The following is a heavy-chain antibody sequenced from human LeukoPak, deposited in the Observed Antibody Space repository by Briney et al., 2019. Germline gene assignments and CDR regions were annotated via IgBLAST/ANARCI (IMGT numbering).Heavy chain of an antibody. J-gene: IGHJ6*02. V-gene: IGHV3-74*01. CDR2: IHSDGSST. CDR3: ARDLEVQDYYYYGMDV. CDR1: GFTFSSHW. D-gene: IGHD1-1*01. Sequence: PGGSLRLSCAASGFTFSSHWMHWVRQAPGKGLVWVSRIHSDGSSTSYADSVKGRFTISRDNAKNTLYLQMNSLRAEDTAVYYCARDLEVQDYYYYGMDVWGQGTTVTVSS.